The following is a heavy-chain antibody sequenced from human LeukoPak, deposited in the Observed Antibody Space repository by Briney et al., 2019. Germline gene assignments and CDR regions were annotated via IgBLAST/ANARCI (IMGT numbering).Heavy chain of an antibody. CDR1: GFSFRDYT. D-gene: IGHD1/OR15-1a*01. V-gene: IGHV3-21*01. J-gene: IGHJ4*02. CDR2: ISSSSSYI. CDR3: AKDSPSRTATTEVPVDY. Sequence: GGSLRLSCAASGFSFRDYTTNWVRQAPGKGLEWLASISSSSSYIYFANSVRGRFTISRDNAKNSLYLQMNSLRAEDTAVYYCAKDSPSRTATTEVPVDYWGQGTLVTVSS.